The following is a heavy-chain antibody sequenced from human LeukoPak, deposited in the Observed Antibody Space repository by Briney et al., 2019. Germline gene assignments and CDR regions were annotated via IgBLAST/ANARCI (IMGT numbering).Heavy chain of an antibody. CDR1: GGSIRSYY. J-gene: IGHJ4*02. Sequence: SETLSLTCTVSGGSIRSYYWSWFRQPPGKGLEWIGSIYYSGSTNYNPSLKSRVTISVDTSKNQFTLQLSSVTAADTAVYYCARANYFDYWGQGTLVTVSS. CDR2: IYYSGST. V-gene: IGHV4-59*01. CDR3: ARANYFDY.